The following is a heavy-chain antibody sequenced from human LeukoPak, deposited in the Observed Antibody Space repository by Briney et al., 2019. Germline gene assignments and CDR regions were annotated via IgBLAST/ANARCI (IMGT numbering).Heavy chain of an antibody. CDR3: ARHRSFSSDY. V-gene: IGHV3-21*01. CDR1: GFTFSSYS. D-gene: IGHD3-3*01. CDR2: ISSSSSYI. J-gene: IGHJ4*02. Sequence: GRSLRLSCAASGFTFSSYSMNWVRQAPGKGLEWVSSISSSSSYIYYADSVKGRFTISRDNAKNSLYLQMNSPRAEDTAVYYCARHRSFSSDYWGQGTLVTVSS.